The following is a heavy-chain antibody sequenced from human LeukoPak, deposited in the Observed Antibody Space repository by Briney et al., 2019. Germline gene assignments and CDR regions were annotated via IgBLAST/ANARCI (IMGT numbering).Heavy chain of an antibody. Sequence: GGSLRLSCAASGFTFSSYAMSWVRQAPGKGLEWVSAISGSGGSTYYADSVKGRFTISRGNSKNTLYLQMNSLRAEDTAVYYCAKDMVVVPAAPGAFDIWGQGTMVTVSS. V-gene: IGHV3-23*01. CDR3: AKDMVVVPAAPGAFDI. CDR2: ISGSGGST. J-gene: IGHJ3*02. D-gene: IGHD2-2*01. CDR1: GFTFSSYA.